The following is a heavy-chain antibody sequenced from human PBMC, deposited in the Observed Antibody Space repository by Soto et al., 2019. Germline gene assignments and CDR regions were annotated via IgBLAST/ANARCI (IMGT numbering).Heavy chain of an antibody. CDR3: AGRIVGYDGSGYSYPGEFDY. Sequence: SVKVSCKASGGTFSSYAISWVRQAPGQGLEWMGGIIPIFGTANYAQKFQGRVTITADESTSTAYMELSSLRSEDTAVYYCAGRIVGYDGSGYSYPGEFDYWGQGTLVTVSS. J-gene: IGHJ4*02. CDR2: IIPIFGTA. D-gene: IGHD3-22*01. V-gene: IGHV1-69*13. CDR1: GGTFSSYA.